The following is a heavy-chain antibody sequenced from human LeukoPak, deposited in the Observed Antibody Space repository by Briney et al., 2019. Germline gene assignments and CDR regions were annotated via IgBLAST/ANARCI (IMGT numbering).Heavy chain of an antibody. CDR2: ISSSSSTI. CDR1: GFTFSSYS. D-gene: IGHD5-12*01. J-gene: IGHJ4*02. CDR3: ASRLVATGGY. V-gene: IGHV3-48*02. Sequence: GGSLRLSCAASGFTFSSYSMNWVRQAPGKGLEWVSYISSSSSTIYYAGSVKGRFTISRDNAKNSLYLQMNSLRDEDTAVYYCASRLVATGGYWGQGTLVTVSS.